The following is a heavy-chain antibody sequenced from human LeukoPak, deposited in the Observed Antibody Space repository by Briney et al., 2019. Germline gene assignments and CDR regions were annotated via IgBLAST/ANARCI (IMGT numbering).Heavy chain of an antibody. CDR1: GYTFNDYF. CDR3: ARAYEYGWFDP. Sequence: ASVKVSCKTSGYTFNDYFVHWVRQGPGQGLEWMGWINPKSGAINYAQRFQGRVTMTRDTSISTAYMELSRLGSDDPAVYYCARAYEYGWFDPWGQGTLVTVSS. CDR2: INPKSGAI. V-gene: IGHV1-2*02. D-gene: IGHD4/OR15-4a*01. J-gene: IGHJ5*02.